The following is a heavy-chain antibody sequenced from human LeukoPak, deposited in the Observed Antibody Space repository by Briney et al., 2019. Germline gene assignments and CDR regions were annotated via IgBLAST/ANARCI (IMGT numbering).Heavy chain of an antibody. Sequence: GGSLRLSCAASGFTFSSYGMHWVRQAPGKGLEWVAFIRYDGSNKYYADSVKGRFTISRDNSKNTLYLQMNSLRAEDTAVYYCAGGQGWHFDLWGLGTLITVSS. D-gene: IGHD2-15*01. V-gene: IGHV3-30*02. CDR1: GFTFSSYG. CDR3: AGGQGWHFDL. J-gene: IGHJ2*01. CDR2: IRYDGSNK.